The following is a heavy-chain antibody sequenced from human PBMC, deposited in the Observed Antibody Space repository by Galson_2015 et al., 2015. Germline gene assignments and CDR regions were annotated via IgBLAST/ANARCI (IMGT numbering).Heavy chain of an antibody. V-gene: IGHV5-51*01. CDR3: ARIRSPTVISYWYSDL. Sequence: QSGAEVKKPGESLQISCTGSGYSFSIYWIGWVRQMPGKGLEWMGIIYPGDSDTRYSPSFQGQVTISADKSISTAYLQWSSLKASDTAMYYCARIRSPTVISYWYSDLWGRGTLVTVSS. CDR2: IYPGDSDT. D-gene: IGHD4-17*01. J-gene: IGHJ2*01. CDR1: GYSFSIYW.